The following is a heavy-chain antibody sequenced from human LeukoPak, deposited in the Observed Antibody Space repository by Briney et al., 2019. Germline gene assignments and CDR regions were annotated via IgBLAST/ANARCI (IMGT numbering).Heavy chain of an antibody. D-gene: IGHD3-3*01. CDR3: ARGRTDYDFWSGSNDAFDI. CDR2: IIPIFGTA. J-gene: IGHJ3*02. V-gene: IGHV1-69*01. Sequence: SVKVSCKASGGTFSSYAISWVRQAPGQGLEWMGGIIPIFGTANYAQKFQGRVTITADESTSTAYMELSSLKAEDTAVYYCARGRTDYDFWSGSNDAFDIWGQGTMVTASS. CDR1: GGTFSSYA.